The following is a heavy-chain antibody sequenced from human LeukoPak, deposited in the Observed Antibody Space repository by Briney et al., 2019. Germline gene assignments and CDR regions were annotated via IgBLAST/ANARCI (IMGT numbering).Heavy chain of an antibody. CDR3: ATKNPGDN. CDR1: GFDFSGHN. J-gene: IGHJ4*02. D-gene: IGHD1-14*01. Sequence: GESLKISCVVSGFDFSGHNMIXXRQAXGKGLEWISFINSNGLDTYYAASVKGRFTVSRDNAKNSVYLQMNSLRVDDSAIYFCATKNPGDNWGQGTLVTVSS. V-gene: IGHV3-11*03. CDR2: INSNGLDT.